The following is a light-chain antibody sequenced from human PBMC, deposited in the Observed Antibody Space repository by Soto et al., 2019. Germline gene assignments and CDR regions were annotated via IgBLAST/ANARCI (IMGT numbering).Light chain of an antibody. CDR1: QDIGTY. CDR3: QQYGGSPRT. Sequence: AIRMTQSPSSFSASTGDRVSITFRATQDIGTYLAWYQQIPGKAPKLLIYDASTLQTGIPDRFSGSGSGTDFTLTITRLEPEDFAVYYWQQYGGSPRTFGQGTKVDIK. V-gene: IGKV1-8*01. CDR2: DAS. J-gene: IGKJ1*01.